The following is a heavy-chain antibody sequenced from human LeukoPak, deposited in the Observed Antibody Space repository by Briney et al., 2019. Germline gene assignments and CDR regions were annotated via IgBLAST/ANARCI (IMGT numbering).Heavy chain of an antibody. V-gene: IGHV3-49*03. CDR1: GFPFGDYA. J-gene: IGHJ4*02. Sequence: PGRSLSLSCTASGFPFGDYAMSWIRQAPGKGLEWVGFIRSNVYGAITEYAASVKGRFTISRDDSKSIAYLQMSSLKTEDTAVYYCTRGNYYFDYWGQGTLVTVSS. CDR3: TRGNYYFDY. CDR2: IRSNVYGAIT.